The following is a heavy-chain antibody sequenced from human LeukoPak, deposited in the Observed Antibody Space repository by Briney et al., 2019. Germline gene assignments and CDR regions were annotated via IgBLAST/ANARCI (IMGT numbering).Heavy chain of an antibody. Sequence: PSQTLSLTCAVSGDSIGRGSYYWGWIRQPAGKAPEWIGRIFNTGSTSYNPSLKSRVTISVDTSKNQFSLNLRSVTAADTAVYYCARDICGYDYGCFDSWGQGTLVTVSS. J-gene: IGHJ4*02. CDR1: GDSIGRGSYY. CDR2: IFNTGST. CDR3: ARDICGYDYGCFDS. D-gene: IGHD3-10*01. V-gene: IGHV4-61*02.